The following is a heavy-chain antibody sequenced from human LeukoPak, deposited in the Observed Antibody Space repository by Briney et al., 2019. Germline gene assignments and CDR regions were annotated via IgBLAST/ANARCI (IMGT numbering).Heavy chain of an antibody. D-gene: IGHD3-22*01. CDR3: ARDLDDYYDSSGYLYAFDI. V-gene: IGHV4-4*07. CDR1: GGSISSYY. Sequence: PSETLSLTCTVSGGSISSYYWSWIRQPAGKGLEWIGRIYTSGSTNYNPSLKSRVTVSVDTSKNQFSLKLGSVTAADTAVYYCARDLDDYYDSSGYLYAFDIWGQGTMVTVSS. CDR2: IYTSGST. J-gene: IGHJ3*02.